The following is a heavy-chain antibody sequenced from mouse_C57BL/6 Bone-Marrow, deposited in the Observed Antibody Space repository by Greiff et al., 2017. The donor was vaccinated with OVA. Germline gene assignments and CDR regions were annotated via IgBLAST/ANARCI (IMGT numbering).Heavy chain of an antibody. CDR2: INSDSSST. CDR3: ARGGWDWYFDV. D-gene: IGHD3-3*01. CDR1: GFTFSDYY. V-gene: IGHV5-16*01. J-gene: IGHJ1*03. Sequence: EVKVLESEGGLVQPGSSMKLSCTASGFTFSDYYMAWVRQFPEKGLEWVAHINSDSSSTYYLESLKSRFIISRDNSKNILYLQMSSLKSEDTATYYCARGGWDWYFDVWGTGTTVTVSS.